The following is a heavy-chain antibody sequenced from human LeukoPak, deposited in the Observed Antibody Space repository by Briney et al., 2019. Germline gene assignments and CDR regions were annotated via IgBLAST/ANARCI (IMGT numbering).Heavy chain of an antibody. V-gene: IGHV1-46*01. CDR1: GYTFSSYY. J-gene: IGHJ4*02. CDR2: IIPSDGFT. Sequence: ASVKVSCKASGYTFSSYYVHWVRQAPGQGLEWMGMIIPSDGFTSYAQKFQGRVTMTRDMSTSTVYMELSSLRSDDTAVYYCARDGNWGQGTLVTVSS. CDR3: ARDGN. D-gene: IGHD1-26*01.